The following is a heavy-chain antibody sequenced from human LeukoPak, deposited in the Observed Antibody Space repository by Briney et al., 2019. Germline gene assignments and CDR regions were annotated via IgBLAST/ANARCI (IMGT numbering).Heavy chain of an antibody. J-gene: IGHJ4*02. CDR2: ISKNGGTT. Sequence: PGGSLRLSCAASGFIFSSYALSWVRQAPGKGLEWVSVISKNGGTTFYADSVKCRFTITRDNSKKTLYGQMNRLRGEDTVIYYCVKDYGTNNLVFLDSWGQGTLVTVSS. CDR1: GFIFSSYA. CDR3: VKDYGTNNLVFLDS. V-gene: IGHV3-23*01. D-gene: IGHD1-14*01.